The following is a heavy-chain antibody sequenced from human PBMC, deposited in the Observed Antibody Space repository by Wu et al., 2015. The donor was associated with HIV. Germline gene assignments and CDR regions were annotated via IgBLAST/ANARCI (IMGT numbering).Heavy chain of an antibody. D-gene: IGHD1-26*01. CDR1: GDSINTYI. V-gene: IGHV1-69*12. J-gene: IGHJ4*02. CDR2: IIPSFGTI. Sequence: QVQLTQSGAEVKKPGSSVRVSCKSSGDSINTYIFTWVRQAPGQGLELMGGIIPSFGTINYAQKFQARVTITADESANIVYMELSSLTSEDTAVYYCAGRRPEWRYFDRWGQGTLVTVSS. CDR3: AGRRPEWRYFDR.